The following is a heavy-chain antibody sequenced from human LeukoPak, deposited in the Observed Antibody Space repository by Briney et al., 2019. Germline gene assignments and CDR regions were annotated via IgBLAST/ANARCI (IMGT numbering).Heavy chain of an antibody. CDR1: GFTFDDYA. J-gene: IGHJ3*02. CDR2: ISWNSGSI. V-gene: IGHV3-9*01. CDR3: AKDFYDSSDVRRQLAFDI. D-gene: IGHD3-22*01. Sequence: GGSLRLSCAASGFTFDDYAMHWVRHAPGKGLEWVSGISWNSGSIGYADSVKGRFTISRDNAKNSLYLQMNSLRAEDTALYYCAKDFYDSSDVRRQLAFDIWGQGTMVTASS.